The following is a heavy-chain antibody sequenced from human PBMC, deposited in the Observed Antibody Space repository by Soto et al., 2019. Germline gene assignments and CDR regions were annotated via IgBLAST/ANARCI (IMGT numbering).Heavy chain of an antibody. D-gene: IGHD4-4*01. CDR3: ARGSDYSKVGY. CDR1: GASITTHY. J-gene: IGHJ4*02. V-gene: IGHV4-59*11. CDR2: IYDSGNT. Sequence: QVQLQESGPGLVKPSETLSLTCSVSGASITTHYWSWIRQPPGQGLEWIGCIYDSGNTKYNPSLKVRVTISADTSKNQVSLKLTSVTTADTAVYYCARGSDYSKVGYWGQGTLVTVSS.